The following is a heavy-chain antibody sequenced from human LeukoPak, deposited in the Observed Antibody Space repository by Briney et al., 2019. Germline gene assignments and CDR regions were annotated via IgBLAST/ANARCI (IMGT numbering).Heavy chain of an antibody. CDR3: AKASNIAASC. J-gene: IGHJ4*02. Sequence: GGSRRLSCATSGFTFSSYGMHWVRQVPGKGLEWVTVISHDAKSTYHVDSVKGRFTISRDNSKNTLYLQMNSLRAEDTAVYYCAKASNIAASCWGQGTLVTVSS. V-gene: IGHV3-30*18. CDR2: ISHDAKST. D-gene: IGHD6-25*01. CDR1: GFTFSSYG.